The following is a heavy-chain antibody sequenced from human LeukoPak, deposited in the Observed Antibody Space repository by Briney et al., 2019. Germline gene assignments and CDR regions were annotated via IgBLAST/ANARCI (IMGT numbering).Heavy chain of an antibody. CDR2: ISSSSNYI. CDR1: GFTFSTYS. D-gene: IGHD3-10*01. Sequence: PGGSLRLSCAASGFTFSTYSMNWVRQAPGKGLEWVSSISSSSNYIYYADSVKGRFTISRDNAKNSLYLQMNSLRAEDTAVYYCARWGLGKGDGFDIWGQGTMVIVSS. CDR3: ARWGLGKGDGFDI. V-gene: IGHV3-21*01. J-gene: IGHJ3*02.